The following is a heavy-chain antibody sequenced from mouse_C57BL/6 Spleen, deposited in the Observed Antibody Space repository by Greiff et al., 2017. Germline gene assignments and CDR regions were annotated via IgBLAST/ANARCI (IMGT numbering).Heavy chain of an antibody. J-gene: IGHJ2*01. CDR2: IYPSDSET. CDR1: GYTFTSYW. Sequence: QVQLKEPGAELVRPGSSVKLSCKASGYTFTSYWMDWVKQRPGQGLEWIGNIYPSDSETHYNQKFKDKATLTVDKSSSTAYMQLSSLTSEDSAVYYCARGLLRYPFDYWGQGTTLTVSS. V-gene: IGHV1-61*01. D-gene: IGHD1-1*01. CDR3: ARGLLRYPFDY.